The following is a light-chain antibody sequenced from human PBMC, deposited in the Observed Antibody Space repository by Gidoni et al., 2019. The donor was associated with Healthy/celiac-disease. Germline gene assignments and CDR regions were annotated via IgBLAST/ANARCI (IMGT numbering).Light chain of an antibody. CDR1: QSVSSY. Sequence: IVLTQSPATLSLSPGERATLSFRASQSVSSYLAWYQKKPGQAPRLLIYDASHRATGSPARFSGSGSGTDFTLTISSLEPEDFAVYYCQQRSNGALTFGGXTKVEIK. CDR3: QQRSNGALT. J-gene: IGKJ4*01. CDR2: DAS. V-gene: IGKV3-11*01.